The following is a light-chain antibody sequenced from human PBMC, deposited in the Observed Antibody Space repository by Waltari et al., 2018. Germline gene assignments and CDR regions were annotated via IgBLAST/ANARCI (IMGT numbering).Light chain of an antibody. CDR1: QSVLYSSNNKNY. Sequence: DIVMTQSPDSLAVSLGERATINCKSSQSVLYSSNNKNYLAWYQQRPGQPPKLLIYWASTRESGGPDRFSGSGSGTDFTLTISSLQAEDVAVYYCQQYYSTPYTFGQGTKLEI. CDR3: QQYYSTPYT. CDR2: WAS. V-gene: IGKV4-1*01. J-gene: IGKJ2*01.